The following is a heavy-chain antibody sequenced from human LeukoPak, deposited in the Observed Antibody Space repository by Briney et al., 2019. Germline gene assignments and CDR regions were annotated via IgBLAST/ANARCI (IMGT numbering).Heavy chain of an antibody. J-gene: IGHJ4*02. V-gene: IGHV2-5*02. CDR1: GFSLRTKGVG. Sequence: SGPALVKPTQTLTLTCTFSGFSLRTKGVGVGWIRQPPGKTLEWLSLIYWDDDKRYHPSLRTRLTITRDTSNNQVVLTMTDMDPVDTATYYCVHRSMTATQAPLPFDFWGPGTFITVSS. D-gene: IGHD2-8*01. CDR2: IYWDDDK. CDR3: VHRSMTATQAPLPFDF.